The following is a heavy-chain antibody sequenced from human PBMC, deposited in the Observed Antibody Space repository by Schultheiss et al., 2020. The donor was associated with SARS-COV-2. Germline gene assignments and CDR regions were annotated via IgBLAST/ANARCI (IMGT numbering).Heavy chain of an antibody. Sequence: GGSLRLSCAASGFTFSSYAMSWVRQAPGKGLEWISVLYSGGSTYYAGSVRGRFTISRDNSKNTLYLQMNSLRAEDTAVYYCARDRGIAAAGTSDYWYFDLWGRGTLVTVSS. V-gene: IGHV3-66*02. CDR2: LYSGGST. CDR3: ARDRGIAAAGTSDYWYFDL. CDR1: GFTFSSYA. D-gene: IGHD6-13*01. J-gene: IGHJ2*01.